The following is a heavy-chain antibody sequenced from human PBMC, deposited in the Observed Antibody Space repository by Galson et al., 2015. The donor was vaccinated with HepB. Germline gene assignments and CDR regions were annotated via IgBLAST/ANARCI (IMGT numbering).Heavy chain of an antibody. J-gene: IGHJ5*02. CDR3: ARDNVRWELLAAWFDP. CDR1: GFTFSSYG. V-gene: IGHV3-33*01. CDR2: IWYDGSNK. D-gene: IGHD1-26*01. Sequence: SLRLSCAASGFTFSSYGMHWVRQAPGKGLEWVAVIWYDGSNKYYADSVKGRFTISRDNSKNTLYLQMNSLRAEDTAVYYCARDNVRWELLAAWFDPWGQGTLVTVSS.